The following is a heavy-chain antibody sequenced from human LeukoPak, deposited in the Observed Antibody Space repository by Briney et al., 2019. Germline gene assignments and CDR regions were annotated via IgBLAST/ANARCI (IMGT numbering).Heavy chain of an antibody. V-gene: IGHV3-21*04. CDR1: GFTFSSYS. D-gene: IGHD6-13*01. CDR2: ISSSSSYI. CDR3: ARKGQGSNWAAEYFQN. Sequence: GGSLRLSFAASGFTFSSYSMNWVRQAPGKGLEWVSSISSSSSYIYYADSVKGRFTISRDNAKNSLYLQMNSLRAEDTAVYYCARKGQGSNWAAEYFQNWGQGTLVTVSS. J-gene: IGHJ1*01.